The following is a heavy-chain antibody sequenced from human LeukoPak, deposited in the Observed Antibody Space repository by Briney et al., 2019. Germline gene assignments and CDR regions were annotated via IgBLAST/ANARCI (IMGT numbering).Heavy chain of an antibody. CDR2: ISGSGGST. V-gene: IGHV3-23*01. D-gene: IGHD6-13*01. CDR1: GFTFSSYA. J-gene: IGHJ4*02. CDR3: AKAXPYSSSWYWDY. Sequence: GGSLRLSCAASGFTFSSYAMSWVRQAPGKGLEWVSAISGSGGSTYYADSGKGRFTISRENSKNTRYLQMNRGRAEDKAVYYCAKAXPYSSSWYWDYWGQGTLVTVSS.